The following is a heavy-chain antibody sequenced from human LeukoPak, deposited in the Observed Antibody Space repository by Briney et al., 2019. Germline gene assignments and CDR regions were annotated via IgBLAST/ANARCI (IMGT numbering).Heavy chain of an antibody. Sequence: GGSLRLSCIASGFTFSNSAISWVRQASGKGLEWVSGVSGSGGSTYYADSMKGRFTISRDNSKNTVYLQMNSLRAEDTAVYYCAKDTDFWSSNYFDYWGQGTLVTVSS. CDR3: AKDTDFWSSNYFDY. D-gene: IGHD3-3*01. V-gene: IGHV3-23*01. CDR2: VSGSGGST. CDR1: GFTFSNSA. J-gene: IGHJ4*02.